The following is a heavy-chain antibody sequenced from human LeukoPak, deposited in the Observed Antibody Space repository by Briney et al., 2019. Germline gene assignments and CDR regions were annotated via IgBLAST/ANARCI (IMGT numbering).Heavy chain of an antibody. CDR3: ARVSGARGFDY. Sequence: SETLSLTCAASGGSIDSYHWTWIRQPPGKGLEWIGYIYYSGSTNYSPSLKCRVTISVDTSRTQFSLKLNSVTAADTAVYYCARVSGARGFDYWGQGTLVTVSS. V-gene: IGHV4-59*01. D-gene: IGHD7-27*01. J-gene: IGHJ4*02. CDR1: GGSIDSYH. CDR2: IYYSGST.